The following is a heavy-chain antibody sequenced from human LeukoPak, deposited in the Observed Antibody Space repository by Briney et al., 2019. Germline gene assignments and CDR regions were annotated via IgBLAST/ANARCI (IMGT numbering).Heavy chain of an antibody. J-gene: IGHJ4*02. CDR2: ISYDGSNK. Sequence: GGSLRLTCAASGFTFSSYAMHWVRQAPGKGLEGVAVISYDGSNKYYADSVKGRFTISRDNSKNTLYLQMNSLRAEDTAVYYCARDHLEVVPAAIPEFDYWGQGTLVTVSS. CDR1: GFTFSSYA. V-gene: IGHV3-30-3*01. CDR3: ARDHLEVVPAAIPEFDY. D-gene: IGHD2-2*02.